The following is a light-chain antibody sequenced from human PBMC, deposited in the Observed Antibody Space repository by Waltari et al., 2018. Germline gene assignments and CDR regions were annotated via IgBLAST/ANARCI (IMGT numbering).Light chain of an antibody. J-gene: IGKJ2*03. V-gene: IGKV1-16*02. CDR3: QQYNSWPPS. CDR1: QGIDTD. CDR2: CAS. Sequence: IQMTQSPSSLSASVGDRVSISCRTSQGIDTDLTWFQQEPGKAPKSLIYCASILQSGVPSKFSGSGSGTDFTLTISSLQPGDSATYYCQQYNSWPPSFGQGTHLEIK.